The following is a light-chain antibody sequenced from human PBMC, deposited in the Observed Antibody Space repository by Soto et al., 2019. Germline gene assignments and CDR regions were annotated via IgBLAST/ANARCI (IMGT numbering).Light chain of an antibody. Sequence: EIQMTQSPSSLSAPVGDTITITCKASQDINKNLIWYQQKPGKAPKLLIYDASDLETGVPSRFSGSGSGTGVTFTISSLQNEDVATYDCQQYESLTLTFGQGTRLEIK. J-gene: IGKJ5*01. CDR2: DAS. CDR3: QQYESLTLT. V-gene: IGKV1-33*01. CDR1: QDINKN.